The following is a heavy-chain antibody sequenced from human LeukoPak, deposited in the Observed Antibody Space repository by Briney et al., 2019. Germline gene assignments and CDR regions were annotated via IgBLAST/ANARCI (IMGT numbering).Heavy chain of an antibody. CDR1: GGSFSGYY. Sequence: SETLSLTCAVYGGSFSGYYWSWIRQPPGKGLEWIGEINHSGSTNYNPSLKSRVTISVDTSKNQFSLKLSSVTAADTAVYYCARGPGYSSSWYGAEYFQHWGQGTLVTVSS. CDR2: INHSGST. V-gene: IGHV4-34*01. D-gene: IGHD6-13*01. J-gene: IGHJ1*01. CDR3: ARGPGYSSSWYGAEYFQH.